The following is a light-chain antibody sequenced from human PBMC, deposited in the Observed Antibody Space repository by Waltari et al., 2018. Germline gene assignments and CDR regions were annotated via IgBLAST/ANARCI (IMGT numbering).Light chain of an antibody. CDR1: QRVLYSSNNNNY. Sequence: DIVMTQSPDSLAVSMGERATINCKSSQRVLYSSNNNNYLPWYQQKPGQPPKLLIYWASTRESGVPDRFSGSGSGTDFTLTISSLQAEDVAVYYCQQYYSTPPYTFGQGTKLEIK. J-gene: IGKJ2*01. CDR3: QQYYSTPPYT. CDR2: WAS. V-gene: IGKV4-1*01.